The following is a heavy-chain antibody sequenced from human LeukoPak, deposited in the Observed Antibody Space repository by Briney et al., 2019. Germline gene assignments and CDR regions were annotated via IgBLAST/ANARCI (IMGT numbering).Heavy chain of an antibody. V-gene: IGHV4-39*01. D-gene: IGHD5-24*01. Sequence: KPSETLSLTCTVSGGSISSHYWSWIRQPPGKGLEWIGSIYYSGSTYYNPSLKSRVTISVDTSKNQFSLKLSSVTAADTAVYYCARLDRDGYNMHPFDYWGQGTLVTVSS. J-gene: IGHJ4*02. CDR3: ARLDRDGYNMHPFDY. CDR1: GGSISSHY. CDR2: IYYSGST.